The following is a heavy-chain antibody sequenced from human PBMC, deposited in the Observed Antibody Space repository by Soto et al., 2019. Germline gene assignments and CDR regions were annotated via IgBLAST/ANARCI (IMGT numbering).Heavy chain of an antibody. D-gene: IGHD3-10*01. V-gene: IGHV4-59*01. CDR2: IYYSGST. CDR3: ARVNRGSGWPGFDY. CDR1: GGSMSGYY. J-gene: IGHJ4*02. Sequence: PSETLSLTCTVSGGSMSGYYWSWIRQPPGKGLEWIGYIYYSGSTNYNPSLKSRVTISVDTSKNQFSLKLSSVTAADTAVYYCARVNRGSGWPGFDYWGQGTLVTVSS.